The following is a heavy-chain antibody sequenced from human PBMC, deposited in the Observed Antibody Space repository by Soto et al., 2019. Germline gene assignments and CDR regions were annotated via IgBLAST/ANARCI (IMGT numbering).Heavy chain of an antibody. Sequence: SETLSLTCAVSGGSLTSGTYSWNWIRQPPGKGLEWIGYIFPSGTTYYIPSLKSRVSISIDVSKNQFSLNLRSLTAADTAVYYCARGREFDSWGQGTLVTVSS. V-gene: IGHV4-30-2*01. CDR3: ARGREFDS. CDR1: GGSLTSGTYS. J-gene: IGHJ4*02. CDR2: IFPSGTT.